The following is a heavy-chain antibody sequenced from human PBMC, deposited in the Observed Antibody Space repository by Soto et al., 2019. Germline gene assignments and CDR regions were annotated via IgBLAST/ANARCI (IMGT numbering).Heavy chain of an antibody. J-gene: IGHJ5*02. Sequence: SVKVSCKASGGTFSSYGISWVRQAPGQGLEWMGGIIPIFGTANYAQKFQGRVTITADESTSTAYMELSSLRSEDTAVYYCARGLDSSGYYRVENWFDPWGQGTLVTVSS. CDR1: GGTFSSYG. CDR2: IIPIFGTA. CDR3: ARGLDSSGYYRVENWFDP. V-gene: IGHV1-69*13. D-gene: IGHD3-22*01.